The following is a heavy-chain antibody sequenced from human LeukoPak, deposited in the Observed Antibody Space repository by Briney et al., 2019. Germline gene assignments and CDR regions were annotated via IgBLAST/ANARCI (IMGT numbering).Heavy chain of an antibody. Sequence: PGGSLRLSCAASGLTFSTYWRSWVRQAPGKGLEWVANIKHDGSEQYYVDSVKGRFTISRHNAENSLYLQMNSLRAEDTAMYYCARSPTYYDFWSGDKFIDYWGQGTLVTVSS. CDR1: GLTFSTYW. J-gene: IGHJ4*02. CDR3: ARSPTYYDFWSGDKFIDY. V-gene: IGHV3-7*01. CDR2: IKHDGSEQ. D-gene: IGHD3-3*01.